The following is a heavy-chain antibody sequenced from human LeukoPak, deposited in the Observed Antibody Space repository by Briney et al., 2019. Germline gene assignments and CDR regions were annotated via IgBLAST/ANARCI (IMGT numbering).Heavy chain of an antibody. CDR1: GFTFSSYA. CDR3: AKGGTSLYSSGSY. J-gene: IGHJ4*02. Sequence: GGSLRLACAASGFTFSSYAMSWVRQAPGKGLEWVSAISGSGGSTYYADSVKGRFTISRDNSKNTLYLQMNSLRAEDTAVYYCAKGGTSLYSSGSYWGQGTLVTVSS. D-gene: IGHD6-19*01. CDR2: ISGSGGST. V-gene: IGHV3-23*01.